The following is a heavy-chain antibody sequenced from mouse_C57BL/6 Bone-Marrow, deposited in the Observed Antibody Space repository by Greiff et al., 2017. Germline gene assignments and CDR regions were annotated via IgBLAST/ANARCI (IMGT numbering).Heavy chain of an antibody. Sequence: QVQLQQSGAELARPGASVKLSCKASGYTFTSYGISWVKQRTGQGLEWIGEIYPRSGHTYYKEKFKGKATLTADKYSSTAYMELRSLTSEYSAVYVCASPIYYGTALFANWGQGTLVTVSA. CDR1: GYTFTSYG. D-gene: IGHD2-1*01. V-gene: IGHV1-81*01. CDR2: IYPRSGHT. CDR3: ASPIYYGTALFAN. J-gene: IGHJ3*01.